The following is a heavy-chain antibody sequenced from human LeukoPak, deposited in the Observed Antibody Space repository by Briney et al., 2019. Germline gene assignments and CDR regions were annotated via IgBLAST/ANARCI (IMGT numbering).Heavy chain of an antibody. J-gene: IGHJ4*02. V-gene: IGHV3-11*03. D-gene: IGHD6-13*01. CDR3: ASPAAGTNSDF. CDR1: GFTFSDYY. Sequence: PGGSLRLSCAASGFTFSDYYMSWIRQAPGKGLEWVSYISSISDYTNYADSVKGRFTISRDNAKNSLYLQMNSLRAEDTAVYYCASPAAGTNSDFWGQGTLVTVSS. CDR2: ISSISDYT.